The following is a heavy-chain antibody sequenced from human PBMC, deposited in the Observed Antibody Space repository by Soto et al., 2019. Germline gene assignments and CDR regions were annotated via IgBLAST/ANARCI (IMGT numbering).Heavy chain of an antibody. CDR2: IIPIFGTT. J-gene: IGHJ6*02. Sequence: QVQMVQSGGEVKKPGSSLKVSCKASGGTFSGYGISWVRQAPGQGLEWMGGIIPIFGTTNYAPNFRDRVTISADEARSTVYMDLSSLRTDDTAVYYCARGRAKAHFYYGMDVWGQGTAVTVSS. CDR1: GGTFSGYG. CDR3: ARGRAKAHFYYGMDV. V-gene: IGHV1-69*01.